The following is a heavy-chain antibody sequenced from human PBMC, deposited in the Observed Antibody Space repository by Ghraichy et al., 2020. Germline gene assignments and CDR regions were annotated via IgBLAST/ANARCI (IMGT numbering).Heavy chain of an antibody. CDR3: AKDQRPLAAAGTFFDY. V-gene: IGHV3-23*01. J-gene: IGHJ4*02. Sequence: GGSLRLSCAASGFTFSSYAMSWVRQAPGKGLEWVSAISGSGGSTYYADSVKGRFTISRDNSKNTLYLQMNSLRAEDTAVYYCAKDQRPLAAAGTFFDYWGQGTLVTVSS. CDR2: ISGSGGST. CDR1: GFTFSSYA. D-gene: IGHD6-13*01.